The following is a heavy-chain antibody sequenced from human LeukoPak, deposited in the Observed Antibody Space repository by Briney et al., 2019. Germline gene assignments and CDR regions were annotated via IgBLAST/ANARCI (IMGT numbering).Heavy chain of an antibody. D-gene: IGHD2-15*01. CDR3: ARSGPVDCSGGSCYEGY. V-gene: IGHV4-34*01. CDR2: INHSGST. J-gene: IGHJ4*02. CDR1: GGSFIGYY. Sequence: PSETLSLTCAVYGGSFIGYYWSWIRQPPGKGLDWMGEINHSGSTNYNPSLKSRVTISVDTSKNQFSLKLSSVTAADTAVYYCARSGPVDCSGGSCYEGYWGQGTLVTVSS.